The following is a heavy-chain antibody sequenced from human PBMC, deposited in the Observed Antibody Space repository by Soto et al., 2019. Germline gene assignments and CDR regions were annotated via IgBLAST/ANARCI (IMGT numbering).Heavy chain of an antibody. J-gene: IGHJ4*02. Sequence: GESLKISCKGSGYSFTSYWIGWVRQMPGKGLEWMGIIYPGDSDTRYSPSFQGQVTISADKSISTAYLQWSSLKASDTAMYYCARYASLTRAGSSAGSLYYWGQGTLVTVSS. CDR2: IYPGDSDT. CDR3: ARYASLTRAGSSAGSLYY. CDR1: GYSFTSYW. V-gene: IGHV5-51*01. D-gene: IGHD3-16*02.